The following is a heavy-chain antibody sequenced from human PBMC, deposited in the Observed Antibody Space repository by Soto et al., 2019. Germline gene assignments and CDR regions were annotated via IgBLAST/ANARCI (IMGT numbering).Heavy chain of an antibody. J-gene: IGHJ6*02. CDR2: IYYSGST. D-gene: IGHD5-18*01. CDR3: ARGMTAMAYYYYGMDV. Sequence: QVQLQETGPGLVKPSQTLSLTCTVSGASISSGGYYWSGIGQDPGKGLEWIGNIYYSGSTYYNPSLKSRVTISVDTSKNQFSLKLSSVTAADTAVYYGARGMTAMAYYYYGMDVWGQGTTVTVSS. CDR1: GASISSGGYY. V-gene: IGHV4-31*03.